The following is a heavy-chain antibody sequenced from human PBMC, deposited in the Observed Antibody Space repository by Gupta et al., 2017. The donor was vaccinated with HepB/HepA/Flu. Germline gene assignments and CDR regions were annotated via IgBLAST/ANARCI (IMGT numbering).Heavy chain of an antibody. CDR3: ARATVSYYYYMDV. CDR1: GGSFSSGGYY. J-gene: IGHJ6*03. V-gene: IGHV4-31*03. D-gene: IGHD4-11*01. CDR2: IYYSGST. Sequence: QVQLQESGPGLVKPSQTLSLTCTVFGGSFSSGGYYWSWIRQHPGKGLEWIGYIYYSGSTYYNPSLKSRVTISVDTSKNQFSLKLSSVTAADTAVYYCARATVSYYYYMDVWGKGTTVTVSS.